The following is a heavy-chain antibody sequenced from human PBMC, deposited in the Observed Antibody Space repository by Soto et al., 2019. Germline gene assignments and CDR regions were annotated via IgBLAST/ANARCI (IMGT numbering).Heavy chain of an antibody. J-gene: IGHJ4*02. CDR1: GFTFSSYA. CDR2: ISGSGGST. V-gene: IGHV3-23*01. Sequence: GGSLRLSCAASGFTFSSYAMSWVLQAPGKGLEWVSAISGSGGSTYYADSAKGRFTISSDNSKNTLYLQMNSLRAEDTAVYYCAKHPYDYVWGSYPPRPYWGQGTLVTVSP. D-gene: IGHD3-16*02. CDR3: AKHPYDYVWGSYPPRPY.